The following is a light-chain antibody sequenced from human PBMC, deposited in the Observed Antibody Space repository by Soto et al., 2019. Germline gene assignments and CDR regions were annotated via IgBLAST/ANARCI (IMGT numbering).Light chain of an antibody. Sequence: QSALTQPASVSGSPGQSITISCTGTSSDVGSYNLVSWYHQHPGKAPKLMIYEVSKRPSGVSNRFSGSKSGNTASLTISGLQAEDEADDYCCSYAGSSTLYVFGTGTKLTVL. CDR1: SSDVGSYNL. CDR2: EVS. J-gene: IGLJ1*01. V-gene: IGLV2-23*02. CDR3: CSYAGSSTLYV.